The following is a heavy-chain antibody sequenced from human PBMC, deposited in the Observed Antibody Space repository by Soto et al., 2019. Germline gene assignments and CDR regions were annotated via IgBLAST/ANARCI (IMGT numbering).Heavy chain of an antibody. CDR1: GFTFISYG. D-gene: IGHD3-22*01. J-gene: IGHJ4*02. CDR2: IWYDGSNK. V-gene: IGHV3-33*01. Sequence: GGSLRLSCAASGFTFISYGMHWVRHAPGKGLEWVAVIWYDGSNKYYADSVKGRFTISRDNSKNTLYLQMNSLRAEDTAVYYCARDIGPSYDSSGYYYWGQGTLVTVSS. CDR3: ARDIGPSYDSSGYYY.